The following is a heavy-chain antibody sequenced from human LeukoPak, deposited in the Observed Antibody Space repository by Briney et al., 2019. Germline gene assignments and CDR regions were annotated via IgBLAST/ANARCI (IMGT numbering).Heavy chain of an antibody. V-gene: IGHV3-23*01. D-gene: IGHD6-6*01. CDR2: ISSGGGRT. CDR3: AKDSSSSNYYYGLDV. J-gene: IGHJ6*02. Sequence: GGSLRLSCAASGFTFSSYAMSWVRQAPGKGLELVSAISSGGGRTYYADSVKGRFTISRDNSKNTLYLQMNSLRAEDTAVYYCAKDSSSSNYYYGLDVWGQGTTVTVSS. CDR1: GFTFSSYA.